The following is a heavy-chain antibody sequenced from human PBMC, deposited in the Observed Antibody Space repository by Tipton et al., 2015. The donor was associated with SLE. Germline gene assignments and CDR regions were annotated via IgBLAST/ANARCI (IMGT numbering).Heavy chain of an antibody. Sequence: TLSLTCTVSGGSISSYYWSWIRQPPGKGLEWIGYTYYSGSTNYNPSLKSRVTISVDTPKNQFSLKLSSVTAADTAVYYCARQGQQLVRPYYYGMDVWGQGTTVTVSS. CDR3: ARQGQQLVRPYYYGMDV. V-gene: IGHV4-59*08. D-gene: IGHD6-13*01. CDR1: GGSISSYY. J-gene: IGHJ6*02. CDR2: TYYSGST.